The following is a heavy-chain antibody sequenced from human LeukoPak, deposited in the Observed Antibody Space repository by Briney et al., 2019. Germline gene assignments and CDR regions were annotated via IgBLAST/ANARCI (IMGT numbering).Heavy chain of an antibody. CDR1: GYTFTSYA. CDR2: INAGNGNT. V-gene: IGHV1-3*01. CDR3: ARDVNRWELLT. Sequence: ASVKVSCKASGYTFTSYAMHWVRQAPGQRLEWMGWINAGNGNTKYSQKFRGRVTITRDTSASTAYMELSSLRSGDTAVYYCARDVNRWELLTWGQGTLVTVSS. J-gene: IGHJ5*02. D-gene: IGHD1-26*01.